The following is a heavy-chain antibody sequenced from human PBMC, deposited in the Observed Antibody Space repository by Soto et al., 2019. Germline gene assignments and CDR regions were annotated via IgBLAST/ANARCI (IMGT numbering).Heavy chain of an antibody. Sequence: QVQLVQSGAEVKKPGSSVKVSCKASGGTFSSYAISWVRQAPGQGLEWMGGIIPIFGTANYAQKFQGRVTITADESTSTAYMELSSLRSEDTAVYYCARLTYYYDSSRYYPFDYWGQGTLVTVSS. CDR3: ARLTYYYDSSRYYPFDY. J-gene: IGHJ4*02. V-gene: IGHV1-69*01. D-gene: IGHD3-22*01. CDR1: GGTFSSYA. CDR2: IIPIFGTA.